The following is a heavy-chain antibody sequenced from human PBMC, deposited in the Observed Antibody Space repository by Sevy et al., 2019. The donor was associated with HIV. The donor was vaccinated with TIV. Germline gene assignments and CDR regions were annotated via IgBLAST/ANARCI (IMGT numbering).Heavy chain of an antibody. D-gene: IGHD6-13*01. CDR3: ATDAGIAAAGRVFDY. J-gene: IGHJ4*02. CDR1: GFTFSDHY. Sequence: GGSLRLSCAASGFTFSDHYMEWVRQAPGKGLEWVGRTRNKADSYTTEYARCVKGRFTISRDDSKNSLYLQMNSMNTEDTAVYYCATDAGIAAAGRVFDYWGQGSLVTVSS. CDR2: TRNKADSYTT. V-gene: IGHV3-72*01.